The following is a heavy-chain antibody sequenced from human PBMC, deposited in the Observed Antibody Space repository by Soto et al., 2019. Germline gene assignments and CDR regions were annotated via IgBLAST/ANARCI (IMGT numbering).Heavy chain of an antibody. D-gene: IGHD2-2*01. V-gene: IGHV3-30-3*01. CDR1: GFTFSSYA. CDR2: ISYDGSNK. Sequence: PRLSCAASGFTFSSYAMHWVRQAPGKGLEWVAVISYDGSNKYYADSVKGRFTISRDNSKNTLYLQMNSLRAEDTAVYYCARPFEDIVVVPDAMRSVTNTDYWGQGTLVTVSS. CDR3: ARPFEDIVVVPDAMRSVTNTDY. J-gene: IGHJ4*02.